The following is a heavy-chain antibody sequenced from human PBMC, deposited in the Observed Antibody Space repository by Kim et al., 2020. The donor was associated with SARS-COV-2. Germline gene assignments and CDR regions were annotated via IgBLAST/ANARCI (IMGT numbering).Heavy chain of an antibody. CDR1: GGSISSGGYY. CDR3: ARQVGIVVVPAATHYWYFDL. D-gene: IGHD2-2*01. CDR2: IYYSGST. J-gene: IGHJ2*01. Sequence: SETLSLTCTVSGGSISSGGYYWSWIRQHPGKGLEWIGYIYYSGSTYYNPSLKSRVTISVDTSKNQFSLKLSSVTAADTAVYYCARQVGIVVVPAATHYWYFDLWGRGTLVTVSS. V-gene: IGHV4-31*03.